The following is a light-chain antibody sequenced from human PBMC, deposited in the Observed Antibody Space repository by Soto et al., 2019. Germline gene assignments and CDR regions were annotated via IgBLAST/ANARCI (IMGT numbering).Light chain of an antibody. CDR2: EDN. CDR3: QSYDSSNQV. CDR1: SGSIASNY. J-gene: IGLJ3*02. V-gene: IGLV6-57*04. Sequence: NFMLTQPHSVSESPGKTATISCTRSSGSIASNYVQWYQQRPGSAPTTVIYEDNQRPSGVPDRFSGSIDSSSNSASLTISGLKTEDEADYYCQSYDSSNQVFGGGTKVTVL.